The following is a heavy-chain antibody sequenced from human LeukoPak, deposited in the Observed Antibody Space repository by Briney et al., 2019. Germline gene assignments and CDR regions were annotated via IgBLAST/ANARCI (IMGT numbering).Heavy chain of an antibody. Sequence: GGSLRLSCAASGFTFSSYGMHWVRQAPGKGLEWVAFIRYDGSNKYYTDSVKGRFTISRDNSKNTLYLQMNSLRAEDTAVYYCVKVRRYSSSWEFRPEFDYWGQGTLVIVSS. D-gene: IGHD6-13*01. CDR1: GFTFSSYG. J-gene: IGHJ4*02. CDR3: VKVRRYSSSWEFRPEFDY. CDR2: IRYDGSNK. V-gene: IGHV3-30*02.